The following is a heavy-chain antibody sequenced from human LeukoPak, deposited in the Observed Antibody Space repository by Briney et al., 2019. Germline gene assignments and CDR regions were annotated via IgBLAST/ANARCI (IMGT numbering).Heavy chain of an antibody. D-gene: IGHD2-15*01. V-gene: IGHV1-2*02. CDR2: INPNSGGT. CDR1: GYTFTGYY. CDR3: ARAMRICSGGSCYSPLY. Sequence: ASVKVSCKASGYTFTGYYMHWVRQAPGQGLEWMGWINPNSGGTNYAQKFQGRVTMTRDTSISTAYMELSRLRSDDTAVYYCARAMRICSGGSCYSPLYWGQGTLVTVSS. J-gene: IGHJ4*02.